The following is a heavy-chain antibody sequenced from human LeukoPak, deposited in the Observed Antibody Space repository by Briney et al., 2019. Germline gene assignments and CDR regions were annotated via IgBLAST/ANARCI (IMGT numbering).Heavy chain of an antibody. CDR3: ASSGYDRRGYYFDY. D-gene: IGHD5-12*01. Sequence: ASMKVSCKASGGTFSSYAISWVRQAPGQGLEWMGGIIPIFGTANYAQKFQGRVTITADESTSTAYMELSSLRSEDTAVYYCASSGYDRRGYYFDYWGQGTLVTVSS. J-gene: IGHJ4*02. V-gene: IGHV1-69*01. CDR1: GGTFSSYA. CDR2: IIPIFGTA.